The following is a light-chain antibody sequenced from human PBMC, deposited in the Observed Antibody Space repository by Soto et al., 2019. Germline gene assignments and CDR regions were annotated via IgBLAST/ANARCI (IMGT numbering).Light chain of an antibody. J-gene: IGKJ2*01. CDR3: QQYSGSHT. CDR1: QSISNNY. V-gene: IGKV3-20*01. CDR2: GAS. Sequence: ENVLTQSPGTLSLSPGERATLSCRASQSISNNYLAWYQRKPGQAPRLLIYGASSRATGLPDRFSGSGSGTDFTLTISRLEPEDFAVYYCQQYSGSHTFGQGTKLEIK.